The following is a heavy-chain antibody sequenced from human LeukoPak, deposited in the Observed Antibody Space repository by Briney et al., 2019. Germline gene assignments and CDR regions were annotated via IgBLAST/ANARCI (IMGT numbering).Heavy chain of an antibody. CDR2: IYYTGDS. D-gene: IGHD1-1*01. J-gene: IGHJ5*02. CDR3: AKTARIPFS. CDR1: GDSITSSY. Sequence: SGTLSLTCTVSGDSITSSYWSWIRQPPGKGLECIGYIYYTGDSAYNPSLEGRVSMSLDTSNNQFSLKLKSVTAADTAVYYCAKTARIPFSWGRGTLVTVSS. V-gene: IGHV4-59*01.